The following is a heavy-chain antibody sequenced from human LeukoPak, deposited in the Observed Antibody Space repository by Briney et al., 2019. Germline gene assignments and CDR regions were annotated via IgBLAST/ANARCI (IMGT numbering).Heavy chain of an antibody. Sequence: GRSPRLSCAAPGFTFSSYAMHWVRQAPGKGLEWVAVISYDGSNKYYADSVKGRFTISRDNSKNTLYLQMNSLRAEDTAVYYCARDSYYYGSGSYLVSDYWGQGTLVTVSS. V-gene: IGHV3-30*04. J-gene: IGHJ4*02. CDR1: GFTFSSYA. CDR3: ARDSYYYGSGSYLVSDY. D-gene: IGHD3-10*01. CDR2: ISYDGSNK.